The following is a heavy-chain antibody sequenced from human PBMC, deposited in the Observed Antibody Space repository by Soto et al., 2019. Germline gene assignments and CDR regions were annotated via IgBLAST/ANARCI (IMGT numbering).Heavy chain of an antibody. Sequence: ASVKVSCKASGYALTTYYIHWVRQAPGQGLEWMGIINPSDTTTYYEQRFQGRVTMTRDTSTSTVYLELSGLRSEDTAVYYCGRTITRSLEWLFDYCAQATLLTVS. D-gene: IGHD3-3*01. CDR2: INPSDTTT. CDR1: GYALTTYY. V-gene: IGHV1-46*03. CDR3: GRTITRSLEWLFDY. J-gene: IGHJ4*02.